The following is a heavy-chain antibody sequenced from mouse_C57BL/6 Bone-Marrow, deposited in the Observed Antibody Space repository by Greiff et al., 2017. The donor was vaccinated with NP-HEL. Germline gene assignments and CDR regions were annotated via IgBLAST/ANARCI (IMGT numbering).Heavy chain of an antibody. V-gene: IGHV5-6*01. D-gene: IGHD1-1*01. CDR3: ARGRGRALYYYAMDY. CDR1: GFTFSSYG. Sequence: EVQLVESGGDLVKPGGSLKLSCAASGFTFSSYGMSWVRQTPDKRLEWVATISSGGSYTYYPYSVKGLFTISRDNAKNTLYLQMSSLKSEDTAMYYCARGRGRALYYYAMDYWGQGTSVTVSS. J-gene: IGHJ4*01. CDR2: ISSGGSYT.